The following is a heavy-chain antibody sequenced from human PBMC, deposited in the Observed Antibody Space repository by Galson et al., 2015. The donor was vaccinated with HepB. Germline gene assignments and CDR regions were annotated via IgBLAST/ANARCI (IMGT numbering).Heavy chain of an antibody. CDR3: ARGVVVPAAMDYYYGMDV. CDR1: GYTFTSYA. D-gene: IGHD2-2*01. J-gene: IGHJ6*02. CDR2: MNPNSGNT. V-gene: IGHV1-8*01. Sequence: SVKVSCKASGYTFTSYAINWVRQATGQGLEWMGWMNPNSGNTGYAQKFQGRVTMTRNTSISTAYMELSSLRSEDTAVYYCARGVVVPAAMDYYYGMDVWGQGTTVTVSS.